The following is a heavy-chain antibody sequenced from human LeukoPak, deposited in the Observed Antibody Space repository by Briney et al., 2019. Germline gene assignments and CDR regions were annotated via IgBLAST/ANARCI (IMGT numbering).Heavy chain of an antibody. CDR1: GFTFSDYY. Sequence: PGGSLRLSCAASGFTFSDYYMSWIRQAPGKGLEWVSYISSSGSTIYYADSVKGRFTISRDNSKNTLYLQMNSLRAEDTAIYYCAKADYYDSSGYIYRDFAYWGQGNLVTVSP. J-gene: IGHJ4*02. CDR3: AKADYYDSSGYIYRDFAY. V-gene: IGHV3-11*01. CDR2: ISSSGSTI. D-gene: IGHD3-22*01.